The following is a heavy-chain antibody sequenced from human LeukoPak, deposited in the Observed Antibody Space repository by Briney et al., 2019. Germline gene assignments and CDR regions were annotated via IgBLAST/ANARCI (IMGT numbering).Heavy chain of an antibody. V-gene: IGHV3-30*02. J-gene: IGHJ4*02. CDR1: GLTFSRYG. Sequence: GGSLRLSCAASGLTFSRYGMHWVRQAPGKWLEWVAYIRYDGSYKHYADSVKGRFTISRDNSKNTLYLQMNSLRGEDTAVYYCAKDPPSPDPYSNYLFDYWGQGTLVTVSS. D-gene: IGHD4-11*01. CDR3: AKDPPSPDPYSNYLFDY. CDR2: IRYDGSYK.